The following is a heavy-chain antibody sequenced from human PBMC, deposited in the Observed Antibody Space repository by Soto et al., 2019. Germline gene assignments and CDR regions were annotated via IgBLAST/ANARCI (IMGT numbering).Heavy chain of an antibody. Sequence: GGSLRLSCAASGFTFSSYWMHWVRQAPGKGLVWVSRINSDGSSTSYADSVKGRFTISRDNAKNTLYLQMNSLRAEDTAVYYCARGDGAMPRWYHAFDIWGQGTMVTVSS. CDR1: GFTFSSYW. D-gene: IGHD1-20*01. J-gene: IGHJ3*02. CDR2: INSDGSST. V-gene: IGHV3-74*01. CDR3: ARGDGAMPRWYHAFDI.